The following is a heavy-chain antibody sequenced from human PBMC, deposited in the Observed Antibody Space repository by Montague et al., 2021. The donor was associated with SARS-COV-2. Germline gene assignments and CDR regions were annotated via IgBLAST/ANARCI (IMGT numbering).Heavy chain of an antibody. D-gene: IGHD6-19*01. CDR2: IYYSGST. V-gene: IGHV4-59*01. CDR1: GGSISSYY. J-gene: IGHJ6*02. Sequence: SETLSLTCTVSGGSISSYYWSWIRQPPGKGLEWIGYIYYSGSTNYNPSLKSRVTISVDTSKNQFSLKLSSVTAADTAVYYCARAIGSRYSSGWYYYYYGMDVWGQGTTVTVSS. CDR3: ARAIGSRYSSGWYYYYYGMDV.